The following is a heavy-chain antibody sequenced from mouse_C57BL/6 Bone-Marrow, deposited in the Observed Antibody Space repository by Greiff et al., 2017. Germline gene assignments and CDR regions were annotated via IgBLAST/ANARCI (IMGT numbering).Heavy chain of an antibody. Sequence: EVNVVESGAELVRPGASVKLSCTASGFNIKDDYMHWVKQRPEQGLEWIGWIDPENGDTEYASKFQGKATITADTSSNTAYLQLSSLTSEDTAVYYCTTVVADAMDYWGQGTSVTVSS. D-gene: IGHD1-1*01. V-gene: IGHV14-4*01. J-gene: IGHJ4*01. CDR3: TTVVADAMDY. CDR1: GFNIKDDY. CDR2: IDPENGDT.